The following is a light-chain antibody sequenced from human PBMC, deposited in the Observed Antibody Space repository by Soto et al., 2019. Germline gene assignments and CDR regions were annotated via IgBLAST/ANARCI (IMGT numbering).Light chain of an antibody. J-gene: IGKJ4*01. CDR2: DAS. V-gene: IGKV3-11*01. CDR3: HHRDYWPLT. CDR1: GNINTY. Sequence: IVLTQTPATLSVSPGETATLSGRASGNINTYLAWYHQRPGQAPKLLISDASNRATDIPARFSGSGSGTDFTLTISSLEPEDFAVYYCHHRDYWPLTFGRGTKVEMK.